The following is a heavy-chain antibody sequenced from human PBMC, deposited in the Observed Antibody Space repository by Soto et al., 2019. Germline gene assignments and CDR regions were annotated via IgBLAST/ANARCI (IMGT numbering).Heavy chain of an antibody. CDR2: IYRSGST. D-gene: IGHD1-26*01. CDR1: GGSIFSGGYY. CDR3: ARTIRRDTGSYYFDY. V-gene: IGHV4-31*03. Sequence: SETLSLTCTVSGGSIFSGGYYFICIRQRPGKGLEWIGYIYRSGSTYYNPSLKSRVTISVDTSKNQFSLHLSSVTAADTAVFYCARTIRRDTGSYYFDYWGQGTLVTVSS. J-gene: IGHJ4*02.